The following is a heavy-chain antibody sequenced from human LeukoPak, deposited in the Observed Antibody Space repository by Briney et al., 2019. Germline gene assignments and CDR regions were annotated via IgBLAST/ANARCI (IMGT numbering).Heavy chain of an antibody. J-gene: IGHJ4*02. CDR1: VGTFSSYA. D-gene: IGHD5-24*01. CDR3: AGRGGYNDRADY. CDR2: IIPIFGTA. Sequence: SVKVSCKASVGTFSSYAISWVRQAPGKGLEWVGRIIPIFGTANYAQKFQVRVTITTDKSTSTVYMELSSLRSEDTAVYYSAGRGGYNDRADYWGQGTLVTVSS. V-gene: IGHV1-69*05.